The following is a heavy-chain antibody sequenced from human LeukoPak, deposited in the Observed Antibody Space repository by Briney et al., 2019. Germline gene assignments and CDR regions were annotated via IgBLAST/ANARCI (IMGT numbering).Heavy chain of an antibody. CDR1: GGYMSSCF. J-gene: IGHJ5*02. CDR2: TYDGGRG. Sequence: PSETLSLTCTVSGGYMSSCFWTWIRQAPGKGLELIGFTYDGGRGNYKPSLRSRVDISLDTSSNRYSLRLTSVTAADTGVYYCARLRRPHDYDNWFDHWGQGILVTVSS. V-gene: IGHV4-59*13. CDR3: ARLRRPHDYDNWFDH. D-gene: IGHD4-17*01.